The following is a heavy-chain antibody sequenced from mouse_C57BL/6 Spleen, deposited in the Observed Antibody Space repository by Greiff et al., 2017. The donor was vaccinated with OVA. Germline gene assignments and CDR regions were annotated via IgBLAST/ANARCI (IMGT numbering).Heavy chain of an antibody. Sequence: VQGVESGPELVKPGASVKISCKASGYAFSSSWMNWVKQRPGKGLEWIGRIYPGDGDTNYNGKFKGKATLTADKSSSTAYMQLSSLTSEDSAVYFCARGGDYFDYWGQGTTLTVSS. V-gene: IGHV1-82*01. CDR3: ARGGDYFDY. J-gene: IGHJ2*01. CDR1: GYAFSSSW. CDR2: IYPGDGDT.